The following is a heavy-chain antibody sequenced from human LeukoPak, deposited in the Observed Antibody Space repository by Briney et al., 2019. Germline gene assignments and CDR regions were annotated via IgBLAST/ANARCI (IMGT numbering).Heavy chain of an antibody. CDR3: ARGFGDWGLSWFDP. V-gene: IGHV4-61*01. J-gene: IGHJ5*02. D-gene: IGHD3-10*01. Sequence: SDTLSLTCIVSGGSVSSGSYYWSWIRQPPGKGLEWIGYIYYSGSAKYNPSLKSRVTISVDTYKNQFSLKLTSVTAADTAVYYCARGFGDWGLSWFDPWGQGTLVTVSS. CDR1: GGSVSSGSYY. CDR2: IYYSGSA.